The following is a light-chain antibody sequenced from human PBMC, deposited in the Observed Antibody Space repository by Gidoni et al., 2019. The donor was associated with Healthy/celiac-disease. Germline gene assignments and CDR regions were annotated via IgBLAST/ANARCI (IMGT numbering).Light chain of an antibody. Sequence: DIQMTQSPSSLSASVGDRVTITCRASQSINKYLNWFQQKPGKAPKLLIYAASTLQSGVPSRFSGSGSGTVFTLTISSLQPEDFATYYCQQSYSTPPYTFGRGTKLEIK. V-gene: IGKV1-39*01. CDR2: AAS. CDR1: QSINKY. CDR3: QQSYSTPPYT. J-gene: IGKJ2*01.